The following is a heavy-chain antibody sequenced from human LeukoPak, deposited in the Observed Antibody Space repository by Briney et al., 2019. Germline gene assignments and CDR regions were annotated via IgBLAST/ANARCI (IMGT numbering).Heavy chain of an antibody. D-gene: IGHD5-18*01. V-gene: IGHV4-39*01. J-gene: IGHJ4*02. CDR2: IYYSGST. Sequence: SETLSLTCTVSGDSIGSSSYYWAGIRQPPGKGLEWIGSIYYSGSTYYTPSLKSRVTISVETSKSKFSLKVSSVTAADTAVYYCARQTWIELWHFDYWGQGALVTVSS. CDR3: ARQTWIELWHFDY. CDR1: GDSIGSSSYY.